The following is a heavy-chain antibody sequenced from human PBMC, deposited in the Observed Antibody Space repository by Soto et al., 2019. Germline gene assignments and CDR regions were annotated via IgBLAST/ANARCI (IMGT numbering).Heavy chain of an antibody. CDR1: GYTFTGYY. D-gene: IGHD3-10*01. CDR3: AREEGSLWFGALLYTPPAYGMDV. Sequence: ASVKVSCKASGYTFTGYYMHWVRQAPGQGLEWMGWINPNSGGTNYAQKFQGWVTMTRDTSISTAYMELSRLRSDDTGVYYCAREEGSLWFGALLYTPPAYGMDVWGQGTTVTVSS. V-gene: IGHV1-2*04. J-gene: IGHJ6*02. CDR2: INPNSGGT.